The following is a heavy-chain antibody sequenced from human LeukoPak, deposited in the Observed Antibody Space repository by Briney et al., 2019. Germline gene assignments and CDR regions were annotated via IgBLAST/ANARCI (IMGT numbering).Heavy chain of an antibody. Sequence: PSGTLSLTCAVSGGSISSSNWWSWVRQPPGKGLEWIGEIYDSGSTNYNPSLKSRVTISVDKSKNQFSLKLSSVTAADTAVCYCARWAVAYNYYGMDVWGQGTTVTVSS. CDR3: ARWAVAYNYYGMDV. D-gene: IGHD2-15*01. J-gene: IGHJ6*02. V-gene: IGHV4-4*02. CDR1: GGSISSSNW. CDR2: IYDSGST.